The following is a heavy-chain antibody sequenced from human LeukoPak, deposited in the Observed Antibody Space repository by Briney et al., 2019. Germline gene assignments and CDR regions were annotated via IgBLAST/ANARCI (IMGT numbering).Heavy chain of an antibody. J-gene: IGHJ4*02. V-gene: IGHV4-59*01. CDR2: IHYSGST. Sequence: SETLSLTCIVPGGSISSYYWSWIRQPPGKGLEWIGYIHYSGSTNYNPSLKSRVTISVDTSKNQFSLRLSSVTAADTAVYYCARSRSRGYSGDFDYWGQGTLVTVSS. CDR1: GGSISSYY. CDR3: ARSRSRGYSGDFDY. D-gene: IGHD5-12*01.